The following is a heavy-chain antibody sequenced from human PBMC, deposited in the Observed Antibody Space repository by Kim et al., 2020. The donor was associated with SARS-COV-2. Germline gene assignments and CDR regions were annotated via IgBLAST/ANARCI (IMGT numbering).Heavy chain of an antibody. CDR2: IRSKPNNYAT. CDR3: SRHSGKHGDRGFDN. D-gene: IGHD4-17*01. J-gene: IGHJ4*02. Sequence: GGSLRLSCAASGFTFSASAMHWVRQASGKGLEWVGRIRSKPNNYATAYAASGTGKFTIHRDDSTNTVYLQIDSLKTDDTAVYFCSRHSGKHGDRGFDNWGKGTLVPVS. CDR1: GFTFSASA. V-gene: IGHV3-73*01.